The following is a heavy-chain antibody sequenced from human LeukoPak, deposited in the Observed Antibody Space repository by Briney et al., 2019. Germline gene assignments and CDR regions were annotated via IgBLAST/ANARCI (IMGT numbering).Heavy chain of an antibody. Sequence: SVKVSCKASGGTFSSYAISWVRQAPGQGLEWMGGIIPIFGTANYAQKFQGRVTITADESTSTAYMGLSSLRSEDTAVYYCARVGASTYYYDGSGYYYYYGMDVWGQGTTVTVSS. D-gene: IGHD3-22*01. CDR3: ARVGASTYYYDGSGYYYYYGMDV. CDR1: GGTFSSYA. J-gene: IGHJ6*02. V-gene: IGHV1-69*13. CDR2: IIPIFGTA.